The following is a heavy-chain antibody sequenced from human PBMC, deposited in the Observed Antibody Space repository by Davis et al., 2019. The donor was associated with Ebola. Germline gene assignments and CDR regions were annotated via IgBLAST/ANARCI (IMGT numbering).Heavy chain of an antibody. J-gene: IGHJ4*02. D-gene: IGHD3-10*01. CDR3: TRGGSYGSGNQDY. CDR1: GFTFSDYY. Sequence: GESLKISCEVSGFTFSDYYMSWIRQAPGKGLEWIAYIGPSGNSFYCADSVKGRFTISRDNAKNSLYLQMSSLRVEDTAVYYCTRGGSYGSGNQDYWGQGTPVTVSS. CDR2: IGPSGNSF. V-gene: IGHV3-11*04.